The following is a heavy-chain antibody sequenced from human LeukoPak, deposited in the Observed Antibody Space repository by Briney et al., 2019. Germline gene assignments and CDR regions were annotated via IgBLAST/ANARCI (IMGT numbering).Heavy chain of an antibody. J-gene: IGHJ4*02. CDR1: GFTFSSYS. CDR3: ARDLGYCSSTSCYRAYYFDY. V-gene: IGHV3-21*01. CDR2: ISSSSSYI. D-gene: IGHD2-2*02. Sequence: PGGSLRLSCAASGFTFSSYSMNWVRQAPGKGLEWVSSISSSSSYIYYADSVKGRFTISRDNAKNSLYLQMNSLRAEDTAVYYCARDLGYCSSTSCYRAYYFDYWGQGTLVTVSS.